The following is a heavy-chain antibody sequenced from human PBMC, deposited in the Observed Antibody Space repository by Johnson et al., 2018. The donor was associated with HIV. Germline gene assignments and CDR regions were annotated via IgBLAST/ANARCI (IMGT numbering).Heavy chain of an antibody. Sequence: MQLVESGGGLVQPGGSLRLSCAASGFTVSSNYMSWVRQAPGKGLEWVSVIYSGGSTYYADSVKGRFTISRDNSKNTLYLQMNSLRAEDTAVYYCARDSAYCGGDCHDAFDIWGQGTMVTVSS. CDR1: GFTVSSNY. D-gene: IGHD2-21*02. CDR3: ARDSAYCGGDCHDAFDI. J-gene: IGHJ3*02. V-gene: IGHV3-66*02. CDR2: IYSGGST.